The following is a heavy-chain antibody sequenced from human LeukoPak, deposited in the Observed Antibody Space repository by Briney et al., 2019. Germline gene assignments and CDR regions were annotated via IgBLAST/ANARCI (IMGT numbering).Heavy chain of an antibody. CDR2: IIPIFGTA. CDR1: GGTFSSYA. D-gene: IGHD4-23*01. J-gene: IGHJ6*03. V-gene: IGHV1-69*05. CDR3: ARDRGTVADYYYYYMDV. Sequence: ASVKASCKASGGTFSSYAISWVRQAPGQGLEWMGGIIPIFGTANYAQKFQGRVTITTDESTSTAYMELSSLRSEDTAVYYCARDRGTVADYYYYYMDVWGKGTTVTVSS.